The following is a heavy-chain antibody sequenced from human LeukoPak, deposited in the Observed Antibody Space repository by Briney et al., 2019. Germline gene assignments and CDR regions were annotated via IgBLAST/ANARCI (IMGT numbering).Heavy chain of an antibody. D-gene: IGHD2-2*02. CDR1: GFAFSRYG. V-gene: IGHV3-30*02. CDR2: IPYDGSNK. J-gene: IGHJ4*02. CDR3: ARAPRSSTSCYKPYYFDY. Sequence: PGGSLRLSCAASGFAFSRYGIHWVRQAPGKGLEWVAFIPYDGSNKFYADSVKGRFTISRDNAKNSLYLQMNSLRAEDTAVYYCARAPRSSTSCYKPYYFDYWGQGTLVTVSS.